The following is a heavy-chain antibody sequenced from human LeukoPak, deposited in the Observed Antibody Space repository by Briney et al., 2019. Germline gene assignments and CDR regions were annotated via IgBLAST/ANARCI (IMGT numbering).Heavy chain of an antibody. CDR2: IRYDGSNK. Sequence: GGSLRLSCAASGITFRNYAMSWVRQAPGKGLEWVAFIRYDGSNKYYADSVKGRFTISRDNSKNTLYLQMNSLRAEDTAVFYCAKDREDIVVVPAAYYFDYWGQGTLVTVSS. CDR3: AKDREDIVVVPAAYYFDY. J-gene: IGHJ4*02. CDR1: GITFRNYA. D-gene: IGHD2-2*01. V-gene: IGHV3-30*02.